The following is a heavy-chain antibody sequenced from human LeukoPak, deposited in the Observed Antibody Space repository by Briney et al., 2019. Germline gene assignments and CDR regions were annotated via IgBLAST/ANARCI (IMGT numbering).Heavy chain of an antibody. CDR3: AKVRTMIAVAFDI. CDR2: TSGSGGST. Sequence: GGSLRLSCAVSGFTFSSYAMSWVRQAPGKGLEWVSGTSGSGGSTYYADSVKGRFTISRDDSKNTLYLQMNSLRAEDTAVYYCAKVRTMIAVAFDIWGQGTMVTVSS. J-gene: IGHJ3*02. CDR1: GFTFSSYA. D-gene: IGHD3-22*01. V-gene: IGHV3-23*01.